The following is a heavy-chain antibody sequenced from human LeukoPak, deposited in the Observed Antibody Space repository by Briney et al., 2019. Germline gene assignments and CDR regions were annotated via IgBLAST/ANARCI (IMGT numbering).Heavy chain of an antibody. V-gene: IGHV1-2*06. CDR3: ARADYYDSSGYYYL. CDR2: INPNSGGT. D-gene: IGHD3-22*01. CDR1: GYTFTGYY. J-gene: IGHJ5*02. Sequence: ASVRVPCKASGYTFTGYYMHWVRQAPGQGLEWMGRINPNSGGTNYAQKFQGRVTMTRDTSISTAYMELSRLRSDDTAVYYCARADYYDSSGYYYLWGQGTLVTVSS.